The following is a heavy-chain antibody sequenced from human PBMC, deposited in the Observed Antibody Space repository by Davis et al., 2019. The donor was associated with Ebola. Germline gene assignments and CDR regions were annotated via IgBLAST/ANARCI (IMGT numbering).Heavy chain of an antibody. CDR1: GGSFSGYY. CDR3: ARRSNSPFDY. CDR2: INHSGST. Sequence: MPSETLSLTCAVYGGSFSGYYWSWIRQPPGKGLEWIGEINHSGSTNYIPSLKSRVTISVDTSKKQFSLKLSSVTAADTAVYYCARRSNSPFDYWGQGTLVTVSS. J-gene: IGHJ4*02. D-gene: IGHD6-6*01. V-gene: IGHV4-34*01.